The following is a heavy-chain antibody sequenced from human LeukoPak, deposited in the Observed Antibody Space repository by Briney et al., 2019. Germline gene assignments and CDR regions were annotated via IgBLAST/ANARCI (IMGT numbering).Heavy chain of an antibody. J-gene: IGHJ5*02. D-gene: IGHD3-16*01. V-gene: IGHV1-69*05. CDR3: ARDRAPTTRGSWFDP. Sequence: SVKVSCKASGGTFSSYAISWVRQAPGQGLEWMGRIIPIFGTANYAQKFQGRVTITTDESTSTAYMELSSLRSEDTAVYYCARDRAPTTRGSWFDPWDQGTLVTVSS. CDR2: IIPIFGTA. CDR1: GGTFSSYA.